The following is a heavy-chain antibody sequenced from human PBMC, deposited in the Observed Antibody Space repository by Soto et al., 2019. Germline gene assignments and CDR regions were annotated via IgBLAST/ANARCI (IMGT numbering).Heavy chain of an antibody. Sequence: ASVKLSCKASGYTFTTYGISWVRQAPGQGLEWMGWISAYNGNTNYAQKLQGRVTMTTDTSTSTAYMELRSLRSDDTAVYYCARDPGIAVAGTSGLYYYYYGMDVWGQGTTVTVSS. CDR2: ISAYNGNT. CDR3: ARDPGIAVAGTSGLYYYYYGMDV. CDR1: GYTFTTYG. D-gene: IGHD6-19*01. J-gene: IGHJ6*02. V-gene: IGHV1-18*01.